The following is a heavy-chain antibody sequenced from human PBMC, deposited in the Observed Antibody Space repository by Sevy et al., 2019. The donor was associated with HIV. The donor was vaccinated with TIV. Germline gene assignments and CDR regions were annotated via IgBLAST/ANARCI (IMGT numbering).Heavy chain of an antibody. D-gene: IGHD3-22*01. J-gene: IGHJ4*02. Sequence: SETLSLTCTVSGGSISSSSYYWGWIHQPPGKGLEWIGSIYYSGSTYYNPSLKSRVTISVDTSKNQFSLKLSSVTAADTAVYYCARPTYYYDSSGYYYGETWGQGTLVTVSS. V-gene: IGHV4-39*01. CDR3: ARPTYYYDSSGYYYGET. CDR2: IYYSGST. CDR1: GGSISSSSYY.